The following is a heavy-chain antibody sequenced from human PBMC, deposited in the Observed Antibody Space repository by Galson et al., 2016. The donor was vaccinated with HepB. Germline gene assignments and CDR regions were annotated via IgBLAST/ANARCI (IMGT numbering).Heavy chain of an antibody. V-gene: IGHV3-33*01. Sequence: SLRLSCAASGLTFTNYGMHWVRQAPGKGLEWVAVIWYDASKNYYVASVKGRFTISRDNSKNTLFLQMSSLSVEDTAVYYCARDRGVSIAVAGTTPFGYWGQGTLVTVSS. J-gene: IGHJ4*02. CDR3: ARDRGVSIAVAGTTPFGY. CDR1: GLTFTNYG. CDR2: IWYDASKN. D-gene: IGHD6-19*01.